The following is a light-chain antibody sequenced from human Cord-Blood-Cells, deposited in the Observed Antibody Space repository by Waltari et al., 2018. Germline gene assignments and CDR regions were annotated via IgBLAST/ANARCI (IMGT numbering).Light chain of an antibody. V-gene: IGLV2-14*01. Sequence: QSALTQPASVSGSPGQSITISCTGTSSDVGCYNYVSWYQQHPGKAPKLMIYDFSKRPSGVSNRFSGSKSGNTASLPISGLQAEDEADYYCSSYTSSSTGVFGGGTKLTVL. CDR2: DFS. J-gene: IGLJ3*02. CDR1: SSDVGCYNY. CDR3: SSYTSSSTGV.